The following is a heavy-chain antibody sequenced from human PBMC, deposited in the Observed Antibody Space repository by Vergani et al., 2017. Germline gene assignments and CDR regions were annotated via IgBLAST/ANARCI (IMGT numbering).Heavy chain of an antibody. Sequence: QVQLQESGPGLVKPSQTLSLTCTVSGGSISSGSYYWSWIRQPAGKGLEWIGRIYTSGSTNYNPSLKSRISISFETPKNQFSLRLTSVTAADTAVYYCASKRGACRAAYCHSYDFWGPGTLVGVSS. V-gene: IGHV4-61*02. J-gene: IGHJ4*02. CDR1: GGSISSGSYY. D-gene: IGHD2-15*01. CDR2: IYTSGST. CDR3: ASKRGACRAAYCHSYDF.